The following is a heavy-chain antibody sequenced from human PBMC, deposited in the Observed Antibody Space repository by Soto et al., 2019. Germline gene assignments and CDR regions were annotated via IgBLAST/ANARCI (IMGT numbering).Heavy chain of an antibody. Sequence: SETLSLTCTVSGGSISSGGYYWSWIRQHPGKGLEWIGYIYYSGSTYYNPSLKSRVTISVDTSKNQFSLKLSSVTAADTAVYYCARGNCSSTSCRDDYYYYYGMDVWGQGTTVTVSS. CDR2: IYYSGST. V-gene: IGHV4-31*03. J-gene: IGHJ6*02. CDR1: GGSISSGGYY. CDR3: ARGNCSSTSCRDDYYYYYGMDV. D-gene: IGHD2-2*01.